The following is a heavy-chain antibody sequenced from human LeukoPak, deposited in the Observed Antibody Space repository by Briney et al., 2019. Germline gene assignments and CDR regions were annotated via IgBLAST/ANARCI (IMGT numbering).Heavy chain of an antibody. J-gene: IGHJ6*02. V-gene: IGHV3-7*01. CDR3: AREDYYYGMDV. Sequence: GGSLRLSCAASGFSFSSSGMHWVRQAPGKGLEWVANIKQDGSEKYYVDSVKGRFTISRDNAKNSLYLQMNSLRAEDTAVYYCAREDYYYGMDVWGQGTTVTVSS. CDR2: IKQDGSEK. CDR1: GFSFSSSG.